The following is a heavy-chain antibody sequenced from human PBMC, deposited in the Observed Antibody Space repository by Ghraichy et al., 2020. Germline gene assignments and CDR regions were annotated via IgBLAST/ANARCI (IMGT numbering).Heavy chain of an antibody. V-gene: IGHV2-5*02. CDR3: AHRRKSSPDTDGTSFSRRWPNYYDSSGYFDY. CDR1: GFSLSTSGVG. Sequence: SGPTLVKPTQTLTLTCTFSGFSLSTSGVGVGWIRQPPGKALEWLALIYWDDDKRYSPSLKSRLTITKDTSKNQVVLTMTNMDPVDTATYYCAHRRKSSPDTDGTSFSRRWPNYYDSSGYFDYWGQGTLVTVSS. J-gene: IGHJ4*02. CDR2: IYWDDDK. D-gene: IGHD3-22*01.